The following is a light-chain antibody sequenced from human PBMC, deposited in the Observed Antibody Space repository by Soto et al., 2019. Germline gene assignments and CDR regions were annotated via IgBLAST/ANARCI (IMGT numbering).Light chain of an antibody. CDR1: SGHSNYA. CDR3: QTWGTGTEI. Sequence: QSVLTQSPSASASLGASVNLTCVLSSGHSNYAVAWHQQQQQKGTRYLMRLNSDGSHHRGDGIPDRFSCTSSGTERYLTICRLHSEDDADYCSQTWGTGTEIFGRGTKLTVL. J-gene: IGLJ2*01. CDR2: LNSDGSH. V-gene: IGLV4-69*01.